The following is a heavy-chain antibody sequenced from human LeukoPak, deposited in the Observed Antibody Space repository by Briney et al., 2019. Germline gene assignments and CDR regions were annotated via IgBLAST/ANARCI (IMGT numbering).Heavy chain of an antibody. J-gene: IGHJ6*02. CDR2: IYTSGST. CDR1: GGSISSYY. V-gene: IGHV4-4*07. CDR3: ARDPTIRTHVAGIYYYGMDV. D-gene: IGHD6-19*01. Sequence: PSETLSLTCTVSGGSISSYYWSWIRRPAGKGLEWIGRIYTSGSTNYNPSLKSRVTMSVDTSKNQFSLKLSSVTAADTAVYYCARDPTIRTHVAGIYYYGMDVWGQGTTVTVSS.